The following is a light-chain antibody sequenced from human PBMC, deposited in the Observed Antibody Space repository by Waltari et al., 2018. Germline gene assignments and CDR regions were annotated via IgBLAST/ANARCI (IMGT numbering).Light chain of an antibody. Sequence: QSVLTQPPSVSGAPGQKVTIPCTGSGSNIGAGHDVPWYQQLPRAAPKLPIYGTSSRPLGVPDRFFGSTSGTSASLAITGLQAEDEADYYCQSYDTTLSVVFGGGTKLTVL. CDR3: QSYDTTLSVV. CDR2: GTS. CDR1: GSNIGAGHD. V-gene: IGLV1-40*01. J-gene: IGLJ3*02.